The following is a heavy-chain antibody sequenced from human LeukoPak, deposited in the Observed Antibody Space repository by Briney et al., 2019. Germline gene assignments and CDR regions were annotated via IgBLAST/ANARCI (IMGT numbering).Heavy chain of an antibody. V-gene: IGHV3-64D*06. CDR1: GFTFSTYV. J-gene: IGHJ4*02. Sequence: GGSLSLFCSVSGFTFSTYVMHWVRQAPGKGLEYVSAISSNGDNTYYADSVKGRFTISRDNSKNTLYLQMSGLRADDPAVYYCVRETGYWGQGTLVTVSS. CDR3: VRETGY. CDR2: ISSNGDNT.